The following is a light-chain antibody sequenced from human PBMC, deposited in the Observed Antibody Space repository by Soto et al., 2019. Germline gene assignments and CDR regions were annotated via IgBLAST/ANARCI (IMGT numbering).Light chain of an antibody. CDR3: QQYGSSGT. CDR2: GAS. Sequence: EIVLTQSPGTLSLSPGERATLSSRASQSVSNNYLAWYQQKPGQAPRLLIYGASNRATGIPERFSGSGSGTDFTLTISRLEPEDFAVYYCQQYGSSGTFGQGTRLEIK. CDR1: QSVSNNY. J-gene: IGKJ5*01. V-gene: IGKV3-20*01.